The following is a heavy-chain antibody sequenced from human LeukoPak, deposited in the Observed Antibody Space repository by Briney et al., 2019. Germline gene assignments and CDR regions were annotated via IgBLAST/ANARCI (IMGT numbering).Heavy chain of an antibody. Sequence: GASVKVSCKASGYTFTGYYMHWVRQAPGQGLEWMGWINPNSGGTNYAQKFQGRVTMTRDTSISTAYMELSRLRSDDTAVYYCARGEYYDILTGYYYWGQGTLVTVSS. CDR1: GYTFTGYY. CDR3: ARGEYYDILTGYYY. D-gene: IGHD3-9*01. CDR2: INPNSGGT. J-gene: IGHJ4*02. V-gene: IGHV1-2*02.